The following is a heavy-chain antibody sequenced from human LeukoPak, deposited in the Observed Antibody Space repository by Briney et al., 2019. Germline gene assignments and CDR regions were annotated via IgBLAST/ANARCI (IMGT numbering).Heavy chain of an antibody. CDR3: ARGARYGDYPDYYYGMDV. V-gene: IGHV4-39*01. CDR1: GGSISSSGYY. D-gene: IGHD4-17*01. CDR2: IYYSGST. Sequence: SETLSLTCTVSGGSISSSGYYWGWIRPPPGKGLEWIGSIYYSGSTYYNPSLKSRVTISVDTSKNQFSLKLSSVTAADTAVYYCARGARYGDYPDYYYGMDVWGQGTTVTV. J-gene: IGHJ6*02.